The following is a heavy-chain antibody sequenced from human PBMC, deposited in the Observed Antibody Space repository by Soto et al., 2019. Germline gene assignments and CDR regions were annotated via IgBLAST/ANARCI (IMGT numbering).Heavy chain of an antibody. V-gene: IGHV4-61*01. CDR2: IYFSGST. D-gene: IGHD1-1*01. Sequence: QVQLQESGPGLVKPSETLSLTCSVSGDSVSGGSFYWSWIRQPPGKGLEWIGYIYFSGSTNYNPSLNRRVTICFDPSKILFPLTLMFVPAANPPLYYCVRLVTFGVHNYPWARGFPVPV. CDR3: VRLVTFGVHNYP. CDR1: GDSVSGGSFY. J-gene: IGHJ5*02.